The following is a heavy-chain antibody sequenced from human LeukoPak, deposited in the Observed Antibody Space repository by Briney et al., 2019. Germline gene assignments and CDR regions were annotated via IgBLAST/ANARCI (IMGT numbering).Heavy chain of an antibody. D-gene: IGHD6-13*01. CDR1: GFIFDDYA. Sequence: PGGSLRLSCAASGFIFDDYAMHWVRQAPGKGLEWVSGISWNSGSIGYADSVKGRFTISRDNAKNSLYLQMNSLRAEDMALYYCAKTDSSSWYGVPFDYWGQGTLVTVSS. CDR2: ISWNSGSI. J-gene: IGHJ4*02. V-gene: IGHV3-9*03. CDR3: AKTDSSSWYGVPFDY.